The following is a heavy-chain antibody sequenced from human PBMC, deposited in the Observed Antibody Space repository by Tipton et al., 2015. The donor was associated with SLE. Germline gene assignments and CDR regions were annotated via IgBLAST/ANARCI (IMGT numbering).Heavy chain of an antibody. CDR2: LKQDGSEK. J-gene: IGHJ3*02. V-gene: IGHV3-7*05. CDR3: AREPYSSSWFDVFDI. CDR1: RFKFSSYW. Sequence: SLRLSCAASRFKFSSYWMNWVRQAPGKGLEWFANLKQDGSEKYYVDSVKGRFTISRDNAKNSLYLQMNSLRAEDTAVYYCAREPYSSSWFDVFDIWCQGKMVTVSS. D-gene: IGHD6-13*01.